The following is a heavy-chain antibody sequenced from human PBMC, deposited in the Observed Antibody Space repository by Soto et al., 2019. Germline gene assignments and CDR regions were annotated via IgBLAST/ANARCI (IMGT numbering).Heavy chain of an antibody. CDR1: GYTFTNYA. CDR2: INAGNGNT. J-gene: IGHJ4*02. CDR3: ARVSGYYLPDY. Sequence: QVQLVQSGAEEKKPGASVKVSCKASGYTFTNYAMHWVRQAPGQRLEWMGWINAGNGNTKYSQKFQGRVTITRDTSASTAYMGRSSLRSEDTAVYYCARVSGYYLPDYWGQGTLVTVSS. V-gene: IGHV1-3*05. D-gene: IGHD5-12*01.